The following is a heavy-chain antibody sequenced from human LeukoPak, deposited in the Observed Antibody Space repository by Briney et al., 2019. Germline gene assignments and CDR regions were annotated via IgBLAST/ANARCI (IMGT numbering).Heavy chain of an antibody. CDR1: GFTFSDYY. CDR3: ARDRQPLDTLFDY. CDR2: ISSSGSTI. V-gene: IGHV3-11*04. J-gene: IGHJ4*02. D-gene: IGHD2/OR15-2a*01. Sequence: GGSLRLSCAASGFTFSDYYMSWIRQAPGKGLEWVSYISSSGSTIYYADSVKGRFTISRDNAKNSLYPQMNSLRAEDTAVYYCARDRQPLDTLFDYWGQGTLVTVSS.